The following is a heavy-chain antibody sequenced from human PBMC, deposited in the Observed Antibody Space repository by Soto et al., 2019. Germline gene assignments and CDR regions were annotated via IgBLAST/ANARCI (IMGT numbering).Heavy chain of an antibody. CDR3: AKDRSVVVVAAALGY. CDR2: ISYDGSNK. D-gene: IGHD2-15*01. J-gene: IGHJ4*02. CDR1: GFTFSSYG. Sequence: QVQLVESGGGVVQPGRSLRLACAASGFTFSSYGMHWDRQAPGKGLEWVAVISYDGSNKYYADSVKGRFTISRDNSKNTLYLQMNSLRAEDTAVYYCAKDRSVVVVAAALGYWGQGTLVTVSS. V-gene: IGHV3-30*18.